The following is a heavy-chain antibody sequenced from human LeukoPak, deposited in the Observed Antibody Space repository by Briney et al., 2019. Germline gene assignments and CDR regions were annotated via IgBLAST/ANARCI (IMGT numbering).Heavy chain of an antibody. D-gene: IGHD3-22*01. CDR2: MNPNSGNT. CDR1: GYTFTSYD. V-gene: IGHV1-8*01. CDR3: ATDGYDSSGYYYFDY. Sequence: ASVKVSCKASGYTFTSYDINWVRQATGQGLEWMGWMNPNSGNTGYAQKFQGRVTMTRNTSISTAYMELSSLRSEDTAVYYCATDGYDSSGYYYFDYWGQGTLVTVSS. J-gene: IGHJ4*02.